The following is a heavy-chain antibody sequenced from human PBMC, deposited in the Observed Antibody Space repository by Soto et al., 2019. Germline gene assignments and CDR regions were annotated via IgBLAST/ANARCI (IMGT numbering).Heavy chain of an antibody. CDR3: ARVSYYYDSSGYYRPSHPPDY. CDR2: IIPIFGTA. Sequence: GASVKVSCKASGGTFSSYAISWVRQAPGQGLQWMGGIIPIFGTANYAQKFQGRVTITADESTSTAYMELSSLRSEDTAVYYCARVSYYYDSSGYYRPSHPPDYWGQGTLVTVSS. CDR1: GGTFSSYA. V-gene: IGHV1-69*13. J-gene: IGHJ4*02. D-gene: IGHD3-22*01.